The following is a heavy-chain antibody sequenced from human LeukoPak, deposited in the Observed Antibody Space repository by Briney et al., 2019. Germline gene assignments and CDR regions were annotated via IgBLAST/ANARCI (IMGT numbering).Heavy chain of an antibody. CDR3: AKGRTPRVVVVAATLDGFDY. CDR2: ISGSGGST. J-gene: IGHJ4*02. D-gene: IGHD2-15*01. CDR1: GFTFSSYA. V-gene: IGHV3-23*01. Sequence: GGPLRLSCAASGFTFSSYAMSWVRQAPGKGLERVSAISGSGGSTYYADSVKGRFTISRDNSKNTLYLQMNSLRAEDTAVYYCAKGRTPRVVVVAATLDGFDYWGQGTLVTVSS.